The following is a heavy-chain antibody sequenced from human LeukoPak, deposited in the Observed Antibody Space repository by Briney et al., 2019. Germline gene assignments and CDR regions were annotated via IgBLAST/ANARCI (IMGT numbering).Heavy chain of an antibody. D-gene: IGHD4-23*01. Sequence: ASVKVSCKASGYTFTSYCITWVRQAPGQGLEWMGCISAYNWNTNYVQKFQDRVTMTTDTYTSTAYMELRSLRSDDTAVYFCARDISPTTVVADFDYWGQGTLVTVSS. CDR2: ISAYNWNT. CDR3: ARDISPTTVVADFDY. J-gene: IGHJ4*02. CDR1: GYTFTSYC. V-gene: IGHV1-18*01.